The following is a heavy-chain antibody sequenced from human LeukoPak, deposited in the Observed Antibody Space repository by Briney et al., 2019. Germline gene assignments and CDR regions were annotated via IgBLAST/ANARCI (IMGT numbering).Heavy chain of an antibody. D-gene: IGHD2-2*01. V-gene: IGHV4-39*07. CDR2: IYYSGRT. CDR1: GGSISSSSYY. CDR3: ARERTYCSSTSCYVGLQNYYYYYMDV. J-gene: IGHJ6*03. Sequence: SETLSLTCTVSGGSISSSSYYWGWIRQPPGKGLEWIGTIYYSGRTSYNPSLKSRVTISVDTSKNQFSLNLRSMTAADTAVYYCARERTYCSSTSCYVGLQNYYYYYMDVWGKGTTVTVSS.